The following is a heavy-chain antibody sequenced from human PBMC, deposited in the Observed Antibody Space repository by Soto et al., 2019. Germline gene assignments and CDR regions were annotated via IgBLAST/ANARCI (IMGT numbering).Heavy chain of an antibody. CDR1: GITLISYA. CDR2: ISASGGST. D-gene: IGHD1-26*01. V-gene: IGHV3-23*01. J-gene: IGHJ4*02. Sequence: AGGSLRLSCAASGITLISYAMSWGRQAPGKGPEWVSGISASGGSTSYADSVKGRFTISRDNSKNTLYLQMNSLRADDTAVYHCAKGQNSGTYRFYFDYWGQGALVTVSS. CDR3: AKGQNSGTYRFYFDY.